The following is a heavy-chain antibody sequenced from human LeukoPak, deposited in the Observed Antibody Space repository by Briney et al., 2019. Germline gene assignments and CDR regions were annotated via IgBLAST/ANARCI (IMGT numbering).Heavy chain of an antibody. CDR3: ARDTHYGSGSYYGMDV. V-gene: IGHV3-30-3*01. Sequence: GGSLRLSCAASGFTFSSYVMHWVRQAPGRGLEWVAVISFDGTNKYYADSVKARFTISRDNSKNTLYLQTNSLRPEDTASYYCARDTHYGSGSYYGMDVWGQGTTVTISS. CDR2: ISFDGTNK. D-gene: IGHD3-10*01. CDR1: GFTFSSYV. J-gene: IGHJ6*02.